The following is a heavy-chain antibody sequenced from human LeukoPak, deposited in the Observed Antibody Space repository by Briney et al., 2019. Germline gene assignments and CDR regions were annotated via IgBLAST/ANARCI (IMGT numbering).Heavy chain of an antibody. J-gene: IGHJ4*02. CDR2: ISGSGGST. V-gene: IGHV3-23*01. CDR1: RFTFSNYA. D-gene: IGHD6-19*01. Sequence: GGSLRLSCAASRFTFSNYAMSWVRQAPGKGLEWVSGISGSGGSTYYADSVKGRFTISRDNSKNTMYLQMNSLRAEDTAVYYCAKDAWYSSGWYYFDYWGQGTLVTVSS. CDR3: AKDAWYSSGWYYFDY.